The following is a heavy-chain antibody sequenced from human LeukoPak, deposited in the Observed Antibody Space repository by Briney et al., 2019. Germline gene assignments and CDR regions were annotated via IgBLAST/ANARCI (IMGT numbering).Heavy chain of an antibody. J-gene: IGHJ6*02. V-gene: IGHV4-59*01. Sequence: SETLSLTCTVSGGSISSYYWSWIRQPPGKGLEWIGYIYYSVTTIYNPSLKSRVTISVDTSKNQFSLKLSSVTAADTAVYYCARGGVEYSSSWYTYYYGMDVWGQGTTVTVSS. CDR3: ARGGVEYSSSWYTYYYGMDV. CDR2: IYYSVTT. D-gene: IGHD6-13*01. CDR1: GGSISSYY.